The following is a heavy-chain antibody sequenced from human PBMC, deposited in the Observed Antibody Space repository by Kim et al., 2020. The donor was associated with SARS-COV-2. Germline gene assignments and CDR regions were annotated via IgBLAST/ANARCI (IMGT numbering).Heavy chain of an antibody. Sequence: GGSLRLSCAASGFTFDDYAMHWVRQAPGKGLEWVSGISWNSGSIGYADSVKGRFTISRDNAKNSLYLQMNSLRAEDTALYYCAKDQALDDSSSWTYWGQGTLVTVSS. D-gene: IGHD6-13*01. J-gene: IGHJ4*02. CDR3: AKDQALDDSSSWTY. CDR1: GFTFDDYA. CDR2: ISWNSGSI. V-gene: IGHV3-9*01.